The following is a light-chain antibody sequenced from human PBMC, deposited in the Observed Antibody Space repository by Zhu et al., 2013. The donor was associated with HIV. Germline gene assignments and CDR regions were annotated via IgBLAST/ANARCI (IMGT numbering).Light chain of an antibody. Sequence: EIVLMQSPGTLSLSPGERATLSCRASQIIRNNYLAWYQQKPGQTPVLLISDASVRATGIPDRFGGSGSGTDFTLSISRLDPEDFAVYYCQQNDSSSLTFGGGTTVEIK. J-gene: IGKJ4*01. V-gene: IGKV3-20*01. CDR3: QQNDSSSLT. CDR2: DAS. CDR1: QIIRNNY.